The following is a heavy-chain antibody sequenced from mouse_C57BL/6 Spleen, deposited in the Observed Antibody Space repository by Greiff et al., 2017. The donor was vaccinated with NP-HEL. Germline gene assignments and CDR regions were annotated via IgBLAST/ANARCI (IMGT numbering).Heavy chain of an antibody. CDR2: IYPGDGDT. V-gene: IGHV1-82*01. D-gene: IGHD4-1*01. Sequence: QVQLQQSGPELVKPGASVKISCKASGYAFSSSWMNWVKQRPGKGLEWIGRIYPGDGDTNYNGKFKGKATLTADKSSSTAYMQLSSLTSEDSAVYFCARRNWERYYAMDYWGQGTSVTVSS. CDR3: ARRNWERYYAMDY. CDR1: GYAFSSSW. J-gene: IGHJ4*01.